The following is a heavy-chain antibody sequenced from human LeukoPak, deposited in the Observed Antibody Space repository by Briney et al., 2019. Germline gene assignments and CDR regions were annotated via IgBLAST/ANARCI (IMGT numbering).Heavy chain of an antibody. D-gene: IGHD3-22*01. Sequence: GGSLRLSCAASGFTFCSYNMNWVRQAPGKGLECVSYISSNRYIYYADSVKGRFTISRDNAQNSLYLQMNSLRAEDTAVYYCARGSPYYYDSSGYYQAYDYWVEAGLVTDSS. CDR1: GFTFCSYN. J-gene: IGHJ4*02. CDR3: ARGSPYYYDSSGYYQAYDY. CDR2: ISSNRYI. V-gene: IGHV3-21*05.